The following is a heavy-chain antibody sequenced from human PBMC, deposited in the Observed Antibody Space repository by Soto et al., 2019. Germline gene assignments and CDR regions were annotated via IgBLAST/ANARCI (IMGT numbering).Heavy chain of an antibody. CDR2: ISWNSGSI. J-gene: IGHJ4*02. D-gene: IGHD5-12*01. CDR3: AKDIDRDIVATNFDY. CDR1: GFTFDDDA. Sequence: EVQLVESGGGLVQPGRSLRLSCAASGFTFDDDAMHWVRQAPGKGLERVSGISWNSGSIGYADSVKGRFTSSRDNAKNSLYLQMNSLRAEDTALYYCAKDIDRDIVATNFDYWGQGTLVTVSS. V-gene: IGHV3-9*01.